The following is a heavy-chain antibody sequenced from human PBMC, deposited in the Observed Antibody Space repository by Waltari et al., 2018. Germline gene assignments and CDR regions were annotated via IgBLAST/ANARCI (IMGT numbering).Heavy chain of an antibody. CDR3: GRARVQGVKYFDY. D-gene: IGHD3-10*01. CDR1: GFTFSTSW. J-gene: IGHJ4*02. Sequence: DVHLVESGGGLVHPGGPLRPSWAASGFTFSTSWMHWVRHGPGTGLMWVSRIDSDGSSTSYEDSVRGRFTISRDNAKNTLYLQMNSVRDEDTAVYYCGRARVQGVKYFDYWGRGTLVTVSS. CDR2: IDSDGSST. V-gene: IGHV3-74*01.